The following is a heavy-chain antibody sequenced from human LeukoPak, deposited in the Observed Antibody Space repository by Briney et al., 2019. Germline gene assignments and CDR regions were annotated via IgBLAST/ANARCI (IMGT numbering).Heavy chain of an antibody. V-gene: IGHV6-1*01. J-gene: IGHJ5*02. D-gene: IGHD6-13*01. CDR2: TYYRSKWYN. Sequence: SQTLSLTCAISGDNVFSSSAAWNWIRQSPSRGLEWLGRTYYRSKWYNDYAVSVKSRITINPDTSKNQFSLQLNSVTPEDTAVYYCARAGRAAAGTIWFDPWGQGTLVTVSS. CDR3: ARAGRAAAGTIWFDP. CDR1: GDNVFSSSAA.